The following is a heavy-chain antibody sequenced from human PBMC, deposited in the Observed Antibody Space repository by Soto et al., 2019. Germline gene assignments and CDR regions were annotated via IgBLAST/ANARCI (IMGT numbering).Heavy chain of an antibody. CDR2: ISSSGSTI. D-gene: IGHD3-16*01. Sequence: GSLRLSCAASGFTFSSYEMNWVRQAPGKGLEWVSYISSSGSTIYYADSVKGRFTISRDNAKNSLYLQMNSLRAEDTAVYYCASLRHYDYSYYYGMDVWGQGTTVTVSS. CDR1: GFTFSSYE. V-gene: IGHV3-48*03. J-gene: IGHJ6*02. CDR3: ASLRHYDYSYYYGMDV.